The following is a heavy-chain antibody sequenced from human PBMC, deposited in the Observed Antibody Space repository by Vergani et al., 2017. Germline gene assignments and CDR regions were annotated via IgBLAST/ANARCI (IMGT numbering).Heavy chain of an antibody. CDR3: AKDLGTIFGAHDYFDY. CDR1: GFTFSSYS. Sequence: EVQLVESGGGLVQPGGSLRLSCAASGFTFSSYSMNWVRQAPGKGLEWVSYISSSSSTIYYADSVKGRFTISRDNAKNTLYLQMNSLRAEDTAVYYCAKDLGTIFGAHDYFDYWGQGTLVTVSS. D-gene: IGHD3-3*01. J-gene: IGHJ4*02. CDR2: ISSSSSTI. V-gene: IGHV3-48*01.